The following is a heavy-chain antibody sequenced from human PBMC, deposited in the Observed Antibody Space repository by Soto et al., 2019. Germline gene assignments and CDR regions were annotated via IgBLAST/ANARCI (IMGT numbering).Heavy chain of an antibody. CDR1: GGSISSGDYY. CDR3: ARVGGNYYDNSGYWNWFDP. D-gene: IGHD3-22*01. Sequence: SETLSLTCTVSGGSISSGDYYWSWIRQPPGKGLEWIGYIYHSGSTYYNPSLKSRVTISVDRSKNQFSLKLSSVTAADTAVYYCARVGGNYYDNSGYWNWFDPWGQGTLVTVSS. J-gene: IGHJ5*02. CDR2: IYHSGST. V-gene: IGHV4-30-2*01.